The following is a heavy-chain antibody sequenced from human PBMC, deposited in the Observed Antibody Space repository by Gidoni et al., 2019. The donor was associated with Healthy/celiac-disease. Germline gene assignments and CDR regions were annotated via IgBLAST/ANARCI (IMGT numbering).Heavy chain of an antibody. CDR2: IFSNDEK. V-gene: IGHV2-26*01. D-gene: IGHD2-21*01. CDR1: GFSLSTARMG. J-gene: IGHJ5*02. CDR3: ARIGRVLFGRNWFDP. Sequence: QVTLKASGPVLVKPTETLPLTCTVSGFSLSTARMGVSWIRQPPGKALEWLAHIFSNDEKSYSTSLKSRLTISKDTSKSQVVLTMTNMDPVDTATYYCARIGRVLFGRNWFDPWGQGTLVTVSS.